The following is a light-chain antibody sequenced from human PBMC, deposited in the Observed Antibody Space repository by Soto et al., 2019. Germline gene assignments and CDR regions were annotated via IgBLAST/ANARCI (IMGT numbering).Light chain of an antibody. CDR3: QQYGSWPLT. Sequence: EIVLTHSPGTLSLSPGERATLSCRASQSVTSDYLAWYQQKPGQSPRLLIYGASARATGIPDRFSGGGSGAEYTLTISSLQSEDFAVYYCQQYGSWPLTFGGGTKVDI. CDR2: GAS. CDR1: QSVTSDY. J-gene: IGKJ4*01. V-gene: IGKV3-20*01.